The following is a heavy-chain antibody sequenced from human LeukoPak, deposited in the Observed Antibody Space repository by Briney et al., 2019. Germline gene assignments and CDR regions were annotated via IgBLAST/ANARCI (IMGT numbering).Heavy chain of an antibody. CDR2: IYYSGST. D-gene: IGHD3-10*01. J-gene: IGHJ4*02. V-gene: IGHV4-59*01. Sequence: SETLSLTCTVSGGAISSYYWSWIRQPPGQGLEWIGYIYYSGSTIYNPSLKSRVTISVNTSKNQFSLKLSSVTAADTAVYYCARSRPPYGSGSYLFDYWGQGTLVTVSS. CDR3: ARSRPPYGSGSYLFDY. CDR1: GGAISSYY.